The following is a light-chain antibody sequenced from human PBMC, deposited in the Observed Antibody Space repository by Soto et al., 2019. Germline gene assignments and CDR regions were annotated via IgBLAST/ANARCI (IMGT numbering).Light chain of an antibody. CDR3: QQNFNTPLT. J-gene: IGKJ4*01. V-gene: IGKV1-39*01. CDR1: QSISTY. CDR2: AAS. Sequence: DIQMTQSPSSLSASVGDRVTIACRASQSISTYLIWYQQKPGKAPKLLIYAASTPFQSGVPSRFSGSGSGTDFTLTISSLQPEDFATYYCQQNFNTPLTFGGGTKVLIK.